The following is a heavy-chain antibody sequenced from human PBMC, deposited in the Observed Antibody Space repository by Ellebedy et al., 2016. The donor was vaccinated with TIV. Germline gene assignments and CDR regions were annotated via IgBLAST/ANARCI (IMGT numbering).Heavy chain of an antibody. CDR3: AKPSCSGGSCSDKFDY. CDR1: GFTFSSYA. CDR2: ISGSGGST. Sequence: GESLKISXAASGFTFSSYAMSWVRQAPGKGLEWVSAISGSGGSTYYADSVKGRFTISRDNSKNTLYLQMNSLRAEDTAVYYCAKPSCSGGSCSDKFDYWGQGTLVTVSS. V-gene: IGHV3-23*01. D-gene: IGHD2-15*01. J-gene: IGHJ4*02.